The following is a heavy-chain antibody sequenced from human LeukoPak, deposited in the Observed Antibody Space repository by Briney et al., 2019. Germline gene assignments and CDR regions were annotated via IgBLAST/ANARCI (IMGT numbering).Heavy chain of an antibody. CDR2: IYHSGST. CDR3: ARAWGIAAAGGFDY. D-gene: IGHD6-13*01. CDR1: GGSISSSNW. J-gene: IGHJ4*02. V-gene: IGHV4-4*02. Sequence: PSGTLSLTCAVSGGSISSSNWRSWVRQPPGKGLEWIGEIYHSGSTNYNPSLKSRVTISIDKSKNQFSLKLSSVTAADTAVYYCARAWGIAAAGGFDYWGQGTLVTVSS.